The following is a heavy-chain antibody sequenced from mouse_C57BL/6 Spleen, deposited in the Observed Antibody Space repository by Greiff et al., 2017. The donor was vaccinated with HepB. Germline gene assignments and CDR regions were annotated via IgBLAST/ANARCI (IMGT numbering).Heavy chain of an antibody. CDR2: IDPANGNT. V-gene: IGHV14-3*01. Sequence: EVMLVESVAELVRPGASVKLSCTASGFNIKNTYMHWVKQRPEQGLEWIGRIDPANGNTKYAPKFQGKATITADTSSNTAYLQLSSLTSEDTAIYYWAMRDDYDGWFAYWGQGTLVTVSA. J-gene: IGHJ3*01. CDR1: GFNIKNTY. CDR3: AMRDDYDGWFAY. D-gene: IGHD2-4*01.